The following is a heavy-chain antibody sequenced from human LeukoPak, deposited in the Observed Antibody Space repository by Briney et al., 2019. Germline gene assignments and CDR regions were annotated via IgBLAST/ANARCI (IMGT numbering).Heavy chain of an antibody. D-gene: IGHD6-13*01. CDR2: IYPGDSDT. CDR1: GYSFTSYW. J-gene: IGHJ4*02. V-gene: IGHV5-51*01. CDR3: ARTVYSSSWYVGFDY. Sequence: GESLKISCKGSGYSFTSYWIGWVRQMPGKGLEWMGIIYPGDSDTRYSPSFQGQVTISADKSISTAYLQWSSLKASDTAMYYCARTVYSSSWYVGFDYWGQGTLVTVSS.